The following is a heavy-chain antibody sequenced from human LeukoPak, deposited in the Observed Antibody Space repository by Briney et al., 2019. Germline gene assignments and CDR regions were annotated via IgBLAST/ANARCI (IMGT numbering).Heavy chain of an antibody. J-gene: IGHJ4*02. V-gene: IGHV4-59*01. Sequence: PSETLSLTCTVSGGSIGSYYWTWIRRPPGKGLEWIAYIHYSGSTSSNPSLKSRVTVSVDTSNNQFSLKLTSVTAADTAVYYCARDDILTGYYGNFDFWGQGTLVTVSS. CDR1: GGSIGSYY. CDR3: ARDDILTGYYGNFDF. D-gene: IGHD3-9*01. CDR2: IHYSGST.